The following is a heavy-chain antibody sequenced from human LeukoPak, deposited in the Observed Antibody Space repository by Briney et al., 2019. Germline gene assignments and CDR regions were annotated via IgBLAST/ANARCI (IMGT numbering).Heavy chain of an antibody. CDR1: GYSISSGYY. D-gene: IGHD3-22*01. Sequence: SETLSRTCTVSGYSISSGYYWGWIRQPPGKGLEWIGSIYHSGSTYYNPSLKSRVTISVATSKNQFSLKLSSVTAADTAVYYCAREGVYDSSGYYYGRPGYWGQGTLVTVSS. J-gene: IGHJ4*02. CDR3: AREGVYDSSGYYYGRPGY. CDR2: IYHSGST. V-gene: IGHV4-38-2*02.